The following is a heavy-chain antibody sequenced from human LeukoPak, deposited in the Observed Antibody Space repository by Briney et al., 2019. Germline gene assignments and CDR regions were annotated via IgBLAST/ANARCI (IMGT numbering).Heavy chain of an antibody. CDR2: INHSGST. J-gene: IGHJ4*02. D-gene: IGHD3-22*01. CDR3: AYYYDSSGYY. Sequence: KPSETLSLTCAVYGGSFSGYYWSWIRQPPGKGLEWIGEINHSGSTNYNPSLKSRVTISVDTSKNQFSLKLSSVTAADTAVYYCAYYYDSSGYYWGQGTLVTVSS. V-gene: IGHV4-34*01. CDR1: GGSFSGYY.